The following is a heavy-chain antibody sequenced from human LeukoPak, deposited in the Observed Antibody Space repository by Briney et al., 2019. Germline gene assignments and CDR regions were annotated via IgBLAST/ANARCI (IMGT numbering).Heavy chain of an antibody. CDR3: ARHVDWSGYYTLSGWFDP. D-gene: IGHD3-3*01. CDR1: GGSISSSSYY. Sequence: SETLSLTCTVSGGSISSSSYYWGWIRQPPGKGLEWIGSIYYSGSTYYNPSLKSRVTISVDTSKNQFSPKLSSVTAADTAVYYCARHVDWSGYYTLSGWFDPWGQGTLVTVSS. V-gene: IGHV4-39*01. J-gene: IGHJ5*02. CDR2: IYYSGST.